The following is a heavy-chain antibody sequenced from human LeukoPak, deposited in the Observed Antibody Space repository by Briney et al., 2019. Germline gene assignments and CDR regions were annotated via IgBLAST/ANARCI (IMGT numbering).Heavy chain of an antibody. CDR1: GYTFTSNY. Sequence: ASVKVSCKASGYTFTSNYIHWVRQAPGQGLEWMGRINPNSGGTNYAQKFQGRVTMTRDTSISTAYMELSRLRSDDTAIYYCARDSSDPYYGMDVWGQGTTVTVSS. CDR3: ARDSSDPYYGMDV. CDR2: INPNSGGT. V-gene: IGHV1-2*06. J-gene: IGHJ6*02. D-gene: IGHD3-10*01.